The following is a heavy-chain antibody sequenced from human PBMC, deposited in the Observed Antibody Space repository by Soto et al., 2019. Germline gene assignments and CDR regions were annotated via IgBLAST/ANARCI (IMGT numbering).Heavy chain of an antibody. V-gene: IGHV1-69*08. CDR3: ARDRITTRGDAFDL. CDR1: GGTFSTYI. Sequence: QVQLLQSGAEVRKPGSSVKVSCKAPGGTFSTYIISWVRQAPGQGLEWMGRIIPMTDITNYAQKSQGRVTFTADRSTSTAYMELPSLKSEDTAVYYCARDRITTRGDAFDLWGQGTMVTVSS. D-gene: IGHD3-3*01. J-gene: IGHJ3*01. CDR2: IIPMTDIT.